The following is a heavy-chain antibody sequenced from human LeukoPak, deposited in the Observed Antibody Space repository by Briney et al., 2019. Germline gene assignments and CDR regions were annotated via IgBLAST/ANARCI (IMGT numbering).Heavy chain of an antibody. Sequence: GESLKISCAASGFTFSSYGRHWVRQAPGKGLEWVAFIRYDGSNKYYADSVKGRFTISRDNSKNTLYLQMNGLRAEDTAVYYCAKSMVSLYGMDVWGQGTTVTVSS. CDR1: GFTFSSYG. CDR2: IRYDGSNK. D-gene: IGHD5-18*01. V-gene: IGHV3-30*02. CDR3: AKSMVSLYGMDV. J-gene: IGHJ6*02.